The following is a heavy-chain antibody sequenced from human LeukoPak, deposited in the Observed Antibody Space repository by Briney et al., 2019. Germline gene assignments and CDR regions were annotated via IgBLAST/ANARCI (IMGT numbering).Heavy chain of an antibody. J-gene: IGHJ4*02. CDR2: IKQDGSEK. Sequence: GGSLRLSCAASGFTFSSYWMSWVRQAPGKGLEWVANIKQDGSEKYYVDSVKGRFTISRDNAKNSLYLQMNSLRAEDTAVYYCARESLQDSSRFDYWGQGTLVTVSS. CDR3: ARESLQDSSRFDY. CDR1: GFTFSSYW. D-gene: IGHD3-22*01. V-gene: IGHV3-7*01.